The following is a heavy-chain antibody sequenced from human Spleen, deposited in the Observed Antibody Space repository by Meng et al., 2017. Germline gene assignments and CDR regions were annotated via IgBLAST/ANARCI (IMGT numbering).Heavy chain of an antibody. J-gene: IGHJ4*02. V-gene: IGHV3-11*01. CDR2: ISSSGTTT. D-gene: IGHD4-17*01. Sequence: GESLKISCAASGFTFSDYHMNWIRQAPGKGLAWVSFISSSGTTTYYADSVKGRFTISRHNSNNTLYLQMNSLRAEDTAVYYCTRGTTVTTGDRYFDYWGQGTLVTVSS. CDR3: TRGTTVTTGDRYFDY. CDR1: GFTFSDYH.